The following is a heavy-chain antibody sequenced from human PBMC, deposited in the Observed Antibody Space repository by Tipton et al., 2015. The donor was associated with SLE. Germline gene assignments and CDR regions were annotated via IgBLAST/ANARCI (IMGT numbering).Heavy chain of an antibody. CDR1: GGSISSSSYY. Sequence: TLSLTCTVSGGSISSSSYYWGWSRQPPGKGLEWIGSIYYSGSTYYNPSLKSRVTISVDTSKNQFSLKLSSVTAADTAVYYCARRRYGDFLLPDAFDIWGQGTMVTVSS. V-gene: IGHV4-39*07. J-gene: IGHJ3*02. CDR2: IYYSGST. CDR3: ARRRYGDFLLPDAFDI. D-gene: IGHD4-17*01.